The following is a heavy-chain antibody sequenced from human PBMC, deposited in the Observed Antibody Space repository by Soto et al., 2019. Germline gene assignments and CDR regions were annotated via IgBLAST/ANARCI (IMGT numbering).Heavy chain of an antibody. D-gene: IGHD1-26*01. V-gene: IGHV4-4*02. CDR3: ARVEYSGSYYYYYGMDV. CDR2: IYHSGST. J-gene: IGHJ6*02. Sequence: SETLSLTCAVSGGSISSSSWWSWVRQPPGKGLEWIGEIYHSGSTNYNPPLKSRVTISVDKSKNQFSLKLSSVTAADTAVYYCARVEYSGSYYYYYGMDVWGQGTTVTVSS. CDR1: GGSISSSSW.